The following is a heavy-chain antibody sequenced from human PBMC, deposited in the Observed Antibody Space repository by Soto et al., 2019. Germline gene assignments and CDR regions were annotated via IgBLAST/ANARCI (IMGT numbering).Heavy chain of an antibody. CDR2: IYYSGST. V-gene: IGHV4-59*01. CDR3: ASRRYDILTGYHTPLAYYYYYMDV. J-gene: IGHJ6*03. Sequence: SETLSLTCTVSGGSISSYYWSWIRQPPGKGLEWIGYIYYSGSTNYNPSLKSRVTISVDTSKNQFSLKLSSVTAADTAVYYCASRRYDILTGYHTPLAYYYYYMDVWGKGTTVTVSS. CDR1: GGSISSYY. D-gene: IGHD3-9*01.